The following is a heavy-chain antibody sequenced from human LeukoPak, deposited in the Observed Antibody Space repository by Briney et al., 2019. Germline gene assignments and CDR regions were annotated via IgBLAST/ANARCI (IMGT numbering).Heavy chain of an antibody. J-gene: IGHJ4*02. CDR3: ARNPYRGFSYGFDF. CDR2: ISSSTTTI. D-gene: IGHD5-18*01. Sequence: GGSLRLSCATSGFTFSSHGMNWVRQTPGKGLEWLSYISSSTTTIYYADSVKGRFTISRDNAKNSLYLQMNSLGVDDTAVFYCARNPYRGFSYGFDFWGQGALVTVSS. CDR1: GFTFSSHG. V-gene: IGHV3-48*04.